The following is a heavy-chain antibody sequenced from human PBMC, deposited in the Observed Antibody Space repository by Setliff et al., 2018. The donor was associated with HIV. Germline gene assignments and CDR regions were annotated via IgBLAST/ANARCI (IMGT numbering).Heavy chain of an antibody. J-gene: IGHJ4*02. D-gene: IGHD2-15*01. CDR2: IYNSGGT. V-gene: IGHV4-59*01. CDR1: GGSMSSYF. CDR3: ARVDCSGGSCYSPAY. Sequence: PSETLSLTCTVSGGSMSSYFWSWIRQSPGKGLEWIGYIYNSGGTNYNPSLKSRVTIPLDTSKNQFSLNLTSVTAADTAVYYCARVDCSGGSCYSPAYWGQGTLVTVSS.